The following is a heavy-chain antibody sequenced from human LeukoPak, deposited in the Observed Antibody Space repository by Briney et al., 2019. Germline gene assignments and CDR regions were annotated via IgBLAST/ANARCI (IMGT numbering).Heavy chain of an antibody. V-gene: IGHV4-59*01. Sequence: PSETLSLTCTISGGSISSYYWSWIRQPPGKGLEWIGYIYYSGSTNYNPSLKSRVTISVDTSKNRFSLKLSSVTAADTAVYYCATDSSGYRGGAFDIRGQGTMVTVSS. CDR3: ATDSSGYRGGAFDI. J-gene: IGHJ3*02. CDR1: GGSISSYY. D-gene: IGHD3-22*01. CDR2: IYYSGST.